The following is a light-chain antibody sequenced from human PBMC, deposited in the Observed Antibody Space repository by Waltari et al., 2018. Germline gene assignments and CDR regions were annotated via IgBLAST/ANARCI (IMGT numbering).Light chain of an antibody. J-gene: IGKJ4*01. CDR1: QSITSN. V-gene: IGKV3-15*01. Sequence: EIVLTQSPVILSVSPGERTTLSCRASQSITSNLAWYQQKPGQSPRLLIYGASIRAAGIPARFSGSGSGTEFTLTISSLQSEDFVVYYCQQYNNWLPLTFGGGTKVEIK. CDR3: QQYNNWLPLT. CDR2: GAS.